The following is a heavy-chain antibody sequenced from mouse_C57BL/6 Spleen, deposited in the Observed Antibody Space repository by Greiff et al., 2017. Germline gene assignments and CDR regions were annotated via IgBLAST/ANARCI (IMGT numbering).Heavy chain of an antibody. V-gene: IGHV1-26*01. J-gene: IGHJ4*01. CDR1: GYTFTDYS. Sequence: VQLQQSGPELVKPGASVKISCKASGYTFTDYSMNWVKQSHGKSLEWIGDINPNNGGTSYNQKFKGKATLTVDKSSSTAYMELRSLTSEDSAVYYCARKWLLPYYAMDYWGQGTSVTVSS. CDR3: ARKWLLPYYAMDY. D-gene: IGHD2-3*01. CDR2: INPNNGGT.